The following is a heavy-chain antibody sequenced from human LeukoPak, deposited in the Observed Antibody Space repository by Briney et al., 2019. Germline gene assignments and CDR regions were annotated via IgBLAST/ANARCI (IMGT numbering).Heavy chain of an antibody. Sequence: GGSLRLSCAASGFTVSSNYMSWVRQAPGKGLEWVSVIYSGGSTYYADSVKGRFTISRHNSKNTLYLQMNSLRAEDTAVYYCARSGYCSSTSYYQVYGMDVWGQGTTVTVSS. CDR1: GFTVSSNY. J-gene: IGHJ6*02. D-gene: IGHD2-2*01. CDR3: ARSGYCSSTSYYQVYGMDV. CDR2: IYSGGST. V-gene: IGHV3-53*04.